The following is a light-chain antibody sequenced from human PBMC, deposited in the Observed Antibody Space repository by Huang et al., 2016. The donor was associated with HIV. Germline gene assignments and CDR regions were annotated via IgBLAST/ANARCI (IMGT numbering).Light chain of an antibody. CDR2: GAS. J-gene: IGKJ3*01. Sequence: EIVMTQSPATLSLSPGEKAILFCRASQSVSSNLAWYQQQPGQAPRLLIYGASSRATGVPPRFSGSGSGTEFALTISSLQSEDFAVYYWQQYNNWPGFTFGPGTKVDVK. CDR1: QSVSSN. V-gene: IGKV3-15*01. CDR3: QQYNNWPGFT.